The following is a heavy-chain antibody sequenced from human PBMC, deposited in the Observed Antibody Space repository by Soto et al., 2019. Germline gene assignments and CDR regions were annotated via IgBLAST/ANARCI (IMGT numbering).Heavy chain of an antibody. J-gene: IGHJ5*02. CDR3: ARDYSSSPAQHQLGRYNWFDP. D-gene: IGHD6-13*01. CDR1: GGTFSSYA. CDR2: IIPIFGTA. V-gene: IGHV1-69*01. Sequence: QVQLVQSGAEVKKPGSSVKVSCKASGGTFSSYAISRVRQAPGQGLEWMGGIIPIFGTANYAQKFQGRVTITADEYTSTAYMELSSLRSEDTAVYYCARDYSSSPAQHQLGRYNWFDPWGQGTLVTVSS.